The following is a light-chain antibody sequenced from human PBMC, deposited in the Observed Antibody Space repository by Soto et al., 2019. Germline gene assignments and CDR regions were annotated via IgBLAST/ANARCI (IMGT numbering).Light chain of an antibody. J-gene: IGKJ1*01. CDR1: QDISHY. Sequence: DIQVTQSPSSVSASVGDRVTITCRASQDISHYLAWYQQKPGKAPKLLIYGASSLQSGVPSRFSGSGSGTDFLLNINSLQPEELATYDCLQVRNFTRTVGQGTKVDIK. CDR2: GAS. V-gene: IGKV1-12*01. CDR3: LQVRNFTRT.